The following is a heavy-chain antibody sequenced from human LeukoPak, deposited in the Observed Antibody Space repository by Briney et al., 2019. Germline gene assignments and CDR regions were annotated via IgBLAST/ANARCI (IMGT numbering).Heavy chain of an antibody. CDR1: GGSISSGSYY. CDR2: IYTSGST. CDR3: ARHRVVWFGELLRYMDV. D-gene: IGHD3-10*01. V-gene: IGHV4-61*02. J-gene: IGHJ6*03. Sequence: SETLSLTCTVSGGSISSGSYYWSWIRQPAGKGLEWIGRIYTSGSTNYNPSLKSRVTISVDTSKNQFSLKLSSVTAADTAVYYCARHRVVWFGELLRYMDVWGKGTTVTISS.